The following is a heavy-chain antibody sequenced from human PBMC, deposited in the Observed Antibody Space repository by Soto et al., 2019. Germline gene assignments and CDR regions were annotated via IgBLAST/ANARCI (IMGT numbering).Heavy chain of an antibody. Sequence: GESLKISCKDSGHRFTSYWIGWVRQMPGKGLEWMGMIYPGDSDTRYSPSFQGQVTISADKSISTAYLQWSSLKASDTAIYYCVTTYSTTNFDYWGQGTPVTVSS. J-gene: IGHJ4*02. CDR1: GHRFTSYW. CDR3: VTTYSTTNFDY. V-gene: IGHV5-51*01. CDR2: IYPGDSDT. D-gene: IGHD2-8*01.